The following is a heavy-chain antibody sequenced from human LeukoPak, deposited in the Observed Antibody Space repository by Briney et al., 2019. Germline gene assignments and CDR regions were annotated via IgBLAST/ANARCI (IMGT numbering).Heavy chain of an antibody. CDR3: AREEWKGGNLRGRFYYYGMDV. CDR2: ISSSSTYI. CDR1: GFSFSYYN. J-gene: IGHJ6*02. D-gene: IGHD3-3*01. V-gene: IGHV3-21*01. Sequence: PGGSLRLSCAASGFSFSYYNMHWVRQAPGKGLGWVSSISSSSTYINYADSVKGRFTISRDNAKNSLYLQINSLRAEDTALYCCAREEWKGGNLRGRFYYYGMDVWGQGTTVTVSS.